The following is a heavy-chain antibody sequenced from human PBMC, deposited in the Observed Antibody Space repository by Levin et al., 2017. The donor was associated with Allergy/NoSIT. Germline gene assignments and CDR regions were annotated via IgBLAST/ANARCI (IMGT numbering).Heavy chain of an antibody. J-gene: IGHJ4*02. CDR2: IYSDGSST. Sequence: GGSLRLSCAASGFTFSSYWMHWVRQAPGKGLVWVSRIYSDGSSTSYADSVKGRFTISRDNAKNTLYLQMNSLRAEDTAVYYCSTGYSSGWYSGGVDYWGQGSLVTVSS. D-gene: IGHD6-19*01. CDR1: GFTFSSYW. V-gene: IGHV3-74*01. CDR3: STGYSSGWYSGGVDY.